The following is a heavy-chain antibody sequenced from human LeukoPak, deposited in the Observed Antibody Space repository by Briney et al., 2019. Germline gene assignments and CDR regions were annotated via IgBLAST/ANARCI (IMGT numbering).Heavy chain of an antibody. J-gene: IGHJ4*02. D-gene: IGHD3-22*01. Sequence: GGSLRLSCAASGFTFSSYSMNWVRQAPGKGLEWVSSISSSSSYIYYADSVKGRFTISRDNAKNSLYLQMNSLRAEDTAVYYCARDLYYYDSNPPYWGQGTLVTVSS. V-gene: IGHV3-21*01. CDR2: ISSSSSYI. CDR1: GFTFSSYS. CDR3: ARDLYYYDSNPPY.